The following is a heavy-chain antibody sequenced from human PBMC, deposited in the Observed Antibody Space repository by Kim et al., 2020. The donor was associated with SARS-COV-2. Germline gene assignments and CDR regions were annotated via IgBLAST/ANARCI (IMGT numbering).Heavy chain of an antibody. V-gene: IGHV4-39*01. J-gene: IGHJ4*02. CDR3: ARVLLIAARHLEVDY. D-gene: IGHD6-6*01. Sequence: PSLKSRVTISVDTSKNQCSLKLSSVTAADTAVYYCARVLLIAARHLEVDYWGQGTLVTVSS.